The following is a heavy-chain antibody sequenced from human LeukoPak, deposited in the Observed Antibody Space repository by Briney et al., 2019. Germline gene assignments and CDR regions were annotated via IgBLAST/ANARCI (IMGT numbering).Heavy chain of an antibody. CDR3: ARGDGYNVDY. Sequence: GGSLRLSCAASGFTLSSYEMNWVRQAPGKGPEWVSYISSSGSTIYYADSVKGRFTISRDNAKNSLYLQMNSLRAEDTAVYYCARGDGYNVDYWGQGTLVTVSS. J-gene: IGHJ4*02. CDR2: ISSSGSTI. CDR1: GFTLSSYE. V-gene: IGHV3-48*03. D-gene: IGHD5-24*01.